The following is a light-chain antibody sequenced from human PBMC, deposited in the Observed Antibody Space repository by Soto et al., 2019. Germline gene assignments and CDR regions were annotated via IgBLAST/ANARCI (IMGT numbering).Light chain of an antibody. CDR1: QSVRSNE. V-gene: IGKV3-20*01. Sequence: EIVLTQSPGTLSLSPGERATLSCRASQSVRSNELAWYQQKPGQAPRRLIYGASSRATAIPDRVSRSGSGTDFALTISRLEPDDFPVYSCQQYGRSPLTFGGGTKVEF. CDR3: QQYGRSPLT. CDR2: GAS. J-gene: IGKJ4*01.